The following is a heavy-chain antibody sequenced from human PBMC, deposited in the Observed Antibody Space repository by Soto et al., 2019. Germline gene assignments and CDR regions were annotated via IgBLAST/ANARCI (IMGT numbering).Heavy chain of an antibody. CDR1: GGSISSGGYY. CDR2: IYYSGST. D-gene: IGHD2-21*02. V-gene: IGHV4-31*02. Sequence: SETLSLTWTVSGGSISSGGYYWSWVRQHPGKGLEWIGYIYYSGSTYYNPSLKSRVTISVDTSKNQFSLKLSSVTAADTAVYYCARNSVVVVTAIDYWGQGTLVTVSS. J-gene: IGHJ4*02. CDR3: ARNSVVVVTAIDY.